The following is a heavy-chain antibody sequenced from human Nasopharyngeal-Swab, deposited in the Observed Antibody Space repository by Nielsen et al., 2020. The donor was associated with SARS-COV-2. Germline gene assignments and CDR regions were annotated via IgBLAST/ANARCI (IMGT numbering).Heavy chain of an antibody. CDR1: GFTFRDYS. J-gene: IGHJ6*02. D-gene: IGHD3-3*01. V-gene: IGHV3-21*01. CDR2: IGRYGTDI. CDR3: ARGTVFGVANGMDV. Sequence: GESLKISCAASGFTFRDYSMNWVRQALGKGLEWVSSIGRYGTDIFHADSVKGRFSVFRDAANKSIYLQMRSLRAEDTAVYYCARGTVFGVANGMDVWGQGTTVTVSS.